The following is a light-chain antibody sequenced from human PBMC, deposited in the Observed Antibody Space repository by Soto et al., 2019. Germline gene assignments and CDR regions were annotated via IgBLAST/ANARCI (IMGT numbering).Light chain of an antibody. Sequence: DIPMTQSPSTLSASVGDRVTITCRASQTISSGLAWYQQKPGKAPKVLIYDASTLESGVPSRFSGSGSGTEFTLTISSLQPDDFATYYCQQYKSYKTFSQGTKVEIK. CDR3: QQYKSYKT. CDR2: DAS. CDR1: QTISSG. V-gene: IGKV1-5*01. J-gene: IGKJ1*01.